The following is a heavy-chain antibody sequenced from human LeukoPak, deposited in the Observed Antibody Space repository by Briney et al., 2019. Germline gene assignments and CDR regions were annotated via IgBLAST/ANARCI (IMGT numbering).Heavy chain of an antibody. V-gene: IGHV3-21*01. J-gene: IGHJ3*02. Sequence: GGSLRLSCAASGFTFNSYSMNWVRQAPGKGLEWVSSISSSSNYIYYADLVKGRFTISRGNAKNSLYLQMNSLRAEDTAVYYCARSTSAFDIWGQGTMVTVSS. D-gene: IGHD1-1*01. CDR3: ARSTSAFDI. CDR2: ISSSSNYI. CDR1: GFTFNSYS.